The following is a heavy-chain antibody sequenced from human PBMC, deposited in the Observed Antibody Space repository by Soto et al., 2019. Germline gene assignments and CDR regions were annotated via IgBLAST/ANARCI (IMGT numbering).Heavy chain of an antibody. CDR3: VFPSSGKYYFDY. Sequence: PGGSLRLSCAASGFTFSSYAMSCVRQAPGKGLEWVSAISGSGGSTYYTDSAKGRFTISRDNSKNTLYLQMNSLRAEDTAVYYCVFPSSGKYYFDYWGQGALVTVSS. V-gene: IGHV3-23*01. J-gene: IGHJ4*02. CDR2: ISGSGGST. D-gene: IGHD3-22*01. CDR1: GFTFSSYA.